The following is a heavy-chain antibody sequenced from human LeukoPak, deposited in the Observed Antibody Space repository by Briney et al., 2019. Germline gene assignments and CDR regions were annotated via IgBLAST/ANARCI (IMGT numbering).Heavy chain of an antibody. J-gene: IGHJ4*02. D-gene: IGHD3-22*01. V-gene: IGHV1-46*01. CDR1: GYTFTSYY. CDR3: ARGGYYDDSSGYYRYPDY. Sequence: GSVKVSCKASGYTFTSYYMHWVRQAPGQGLEWMGIINPSGGSTSYAQKFQGRVTMTRDTSTSTVYMELSSLRSEDTAVYYCARGGYYDDSSGYYRYPDYWGQGTLVTVSS. CDR2: INPSGGST.